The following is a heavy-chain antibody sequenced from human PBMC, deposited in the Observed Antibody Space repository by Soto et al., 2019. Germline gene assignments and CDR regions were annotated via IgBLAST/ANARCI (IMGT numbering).Heavy chain of an antibody. J-gene: IGHJ4*02. CDR2: INHSGTT. D-gene: IGHD7-27*01. CDR3: ARGPSGDKVDY. V-gene: IGHV4-34*01. CDR1: GGSFSGYY. Sequence: SETLSLTCAVYGGSFSGYYWSWIRQPPGKGLEWIGEINHSGTTYNNPSLTSRVTISVDTSNNQFSLKLSSVSAADTAVYYCARGPSGDKVDYWGQGTLVTVSS.